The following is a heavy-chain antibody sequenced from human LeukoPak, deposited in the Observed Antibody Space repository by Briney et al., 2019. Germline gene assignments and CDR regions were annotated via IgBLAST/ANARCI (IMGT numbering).Heavy chain of an antibody. V-gene: IGHV4-30-2*01. CDR1: GGSISSGGYS. CDR3: ARAPYLTGNNWFDP. CDR2: IYHSGST. D-gene: IGHD3-9*01. Sequence: LSLTCAVSGGSISSGGYSWSWIRQPPGTGLEWIGYIYHSGSTYYNPSLKSRVTISVDRSKNQFSLKLSSVTAADTAVYYCARAPYLTGNNWFDPWGQGTLVTVSS. J-gene: IGHJ5*02.